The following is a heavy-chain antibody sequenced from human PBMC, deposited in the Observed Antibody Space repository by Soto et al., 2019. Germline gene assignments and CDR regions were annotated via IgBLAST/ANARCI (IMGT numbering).Heavy chain of an antibody. J-gene: IGHJ6*02. V-gene: IGHV3-43*01. Sequence: GGSLRLSCAASGFSFDDFTMHWIRQAPGKGLEWVSLINWDGTATYYADSVKGRFTISRDNRKNSLYLQMNRLGPEDTALYFCAKDLCSRTNCCPPRLMFLYFRVDDWGHGTTFTDSS. D-gene: IGHD2-2*01. CDR3: AKDLCSRTNCCPPRLMFLYFRVDD. CDR2: INWDGTAT. CDR1: GFSFDDFT.